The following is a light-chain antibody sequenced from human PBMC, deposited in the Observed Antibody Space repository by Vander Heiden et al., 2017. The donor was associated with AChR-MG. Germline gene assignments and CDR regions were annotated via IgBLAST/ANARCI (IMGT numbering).Light chain of an antibody. Sequence: EIVLTQSPATLSASQRERAALSCRASQSVVGFLAWYQQKPGQAPRLLIYDASTRATGIPARFSGSGSGTDFTLTISSLEPEGYGVYYCQHRNNWPPRTFGPGTKLEIK. J-gene: IGKJ1*01. CDR1: QSVVGF. CDR3: QHRNNWPPRT. V-gene: IGKV3-11*01. CDR2: DAS.